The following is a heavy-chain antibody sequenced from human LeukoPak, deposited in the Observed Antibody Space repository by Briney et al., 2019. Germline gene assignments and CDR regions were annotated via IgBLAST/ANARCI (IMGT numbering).Heavy chain of an antibody. V-gene: IGHV3-21*01. D-gene: IGHD3-22*01. CDR1: GFTFSSYG. CDR3: ARDGGYNFDY. Sequence: SGGSLRLSCAASGFTFSSYGIHWVRQAPGKGLEWVSSISSSSSYIYYADSVKGRFTISRDNAKNSLYLQMNSLRAEDTAVYYCARDGGYNFDYWGQGTLVTVSS. J-gene: IGHJ4*02. CDR2: ISSSSSYI.